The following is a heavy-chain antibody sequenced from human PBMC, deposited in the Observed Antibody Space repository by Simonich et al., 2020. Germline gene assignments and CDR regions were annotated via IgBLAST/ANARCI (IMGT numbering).Heavy chain of an antibody. D-gene: IGHD3-22*01. J-gene: IGHJ3*02. CDR3: AKDLGERITMIVVVIDAFDI. CDR2: ISGSGGST. CDR1: GFTFSSYA. V-gene: IGHV3-23*01. Sequence: GGGLVQPGGSLRLSCAASGFTFSSYAMSWVRQAPGKGLELVSAISGSGGSTYSPDSVKGRFTISRANSKNTLYLQMNSLRAEDTAVYYCAKDLGERITMIVVVIDAFDIWGQGTMVTVSS.